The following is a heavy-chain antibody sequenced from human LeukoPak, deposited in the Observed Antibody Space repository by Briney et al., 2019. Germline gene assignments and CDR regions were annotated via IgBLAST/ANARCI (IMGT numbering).Heavy chain of an antibody. Sequence: GGSLRLSCAASGFTFSSYSMNWVRQAPGKGLEWVSSISSSSSYIYYADSVKGRFTISRDNSKNTLYLQMNSLRAEDTAVYYCARVGSRGAIQYYFDYWGQGTLVTVSS. J-gene: IGHJ4*02. CDR3: ARVGSRGAIQYYFDY. D-gene: IGHD1-26*01. CDR1: GFTFSSYS. CDR2: ISSSSSYI. V-gene: IGHV3-21*01.